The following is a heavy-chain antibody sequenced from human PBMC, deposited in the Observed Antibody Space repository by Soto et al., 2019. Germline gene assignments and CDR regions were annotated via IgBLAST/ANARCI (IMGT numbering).Heavy chain of an antibody. V-gene: IGHV1-69*02. J-gene: IGHJ4*02. D-gene: IGHD1-20*01. Sequence: ASVKVSCKASGGTFSSYTISWVRQAPGQGLEWMGRIIPILGIANYAQKFQGRVTITADKSTSTAYMELSSLRSEDTAVYYCARSNWNDVFPHDYWGQGTLVTVSS. CDR2: IIPILGIA. CDR3: ARSNWNDVFPHDY. CDR1: GGTFSSYT.